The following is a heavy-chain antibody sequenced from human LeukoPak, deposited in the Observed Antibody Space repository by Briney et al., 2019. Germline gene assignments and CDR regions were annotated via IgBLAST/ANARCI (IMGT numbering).Heavy chain of an antibody. CDR2: ISSSSSYI. J-gene: IGHJ4*02. Sequence: GGSLRLPCAASGFTFSSYSMNWVRQAPGKGLEWVSSISSSSSYIYYADSVKGRFTISRDNAKNSLYLQMNSLRAEDTAVYYCARRLVGQTFDFWGQGTLVTVSS. D-gene: IGHD3-10*01. CDR1: GFTFSSYS. V-gene: IGHV3-21*01. CDR3: ARRLVGQTFDF.